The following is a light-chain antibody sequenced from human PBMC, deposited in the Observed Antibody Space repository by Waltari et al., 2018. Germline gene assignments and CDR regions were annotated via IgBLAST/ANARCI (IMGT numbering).Light chain of an antibody. CDR1: QSVGRH. CDR3: QQRSTWPSVT. J-gene: IGKJ4*01. V-gene: IGKV3-11*01. Sequence: EIVLTQSPATLSLSPGERATVSCRASQSVGRHLAWYQQKPDQAPRLLIYDASDRGADTPARFSGSGSGTDFTLTISSLEPEDFVVYYCQQRSTWPSVTFGGGTKVEIK. CDR2: DAS.